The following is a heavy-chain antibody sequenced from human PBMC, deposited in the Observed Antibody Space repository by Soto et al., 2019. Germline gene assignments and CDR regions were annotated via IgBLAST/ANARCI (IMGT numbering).Heavy chain of an antibody. CDR2: ISYDGSNK. Sequence: QVQLVESGGGVVQPGRSLRLSCAASGFTFSSYGMHWVRQAPGKGLEWVAVISYDGSNKYYADSVKGRFTISRDNSKNTLYLQMNSLRAEDTAVYYCAKDLGGIYYYYGMDVWGQGTTVTVSS. J-gene: IGHJ6*02. CDR1: GFTFSSYG. CDR3: AKDLGGIYYYYGMDV. D-gene: IGHD3-16*01. V-gene: IGHV3-30*18.